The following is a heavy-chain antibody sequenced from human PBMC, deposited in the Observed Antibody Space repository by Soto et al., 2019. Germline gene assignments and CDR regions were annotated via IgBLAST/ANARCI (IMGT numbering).Heavy chain of an antibody. CDR2: IYHSGST. D-gene: IGHD3-22*01. CDR1: GGSIRSGGYS. CDR3: ARATYYYDSSGYYKTEYFQH. Sequence: TLSLTCAVSGGSIRSGGYSWTWILQPPGKGLEWIGYIYHSGSTYYNPSLKSRVTISVDRSKNQFSLKLSSVTAADTAVYYCARATYYYDSSGYYKTEYFQHWGQGNLVTVSS. J-gene: IGHJ1*01. V-gene: IGHV4-30-2*01.